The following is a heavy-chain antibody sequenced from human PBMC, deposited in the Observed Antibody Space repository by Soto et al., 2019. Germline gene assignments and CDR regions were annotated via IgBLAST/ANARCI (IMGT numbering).Heavy chain of an antibody. CDR2: ISAYNGNT. J-gene: IGHJ4*02. Sequence: ASVKVSCKASGYTFTSYGISWVRQAPGQGLEWMGWISAYNGNTNYAQKLQGRVTMTTDTSTSTAYMELRSLRSDDTAVYYCARGSRGYSGYDPPDYFDYWGQGTLVTVSS. V-gene: IGHV1-18*01. CDR3: ARGSRGYSGYDPPDYFDY. CDR1: GYTFTSYG. D-gene: IGHD5-12*01.